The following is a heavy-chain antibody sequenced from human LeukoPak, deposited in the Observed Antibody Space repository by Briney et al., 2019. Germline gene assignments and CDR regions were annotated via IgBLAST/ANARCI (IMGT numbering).Heavy chain of an antibody. Sequence: PGGSLRLSCAASGFTFSSYWMSWVRQAPGKGLEWGANIKHDGSDTNYVDSVKGRFTISRDNAKHSLYLQMNSLRAEDTAMYYCARRIAATGMKYFDYWGQGTLVTVSS. J-gene: IGHJ4*02. CDR1: GFTFSSYW. V-gene: IGHV3-7*05. CDR3: ARRIAATGMKYFDY. CDR2: IKHDGSDT. D-gene: IGHD6-13*01.